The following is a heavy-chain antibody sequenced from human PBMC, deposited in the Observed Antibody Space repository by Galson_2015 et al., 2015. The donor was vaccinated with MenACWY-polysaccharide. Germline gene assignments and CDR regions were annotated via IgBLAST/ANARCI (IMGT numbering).Heavy chain of an antibody. D-gene: IGHD3-10*02. CDR3: AREGSRIVFHAFDT. CDR1: TVTFRGSG. CDR2: IQYDAVYK. Sequence: PRLSCAASTVTFRGSGLHWVRQAPGKGLEWVAVIQYDAVYKQYLDSVKGRFSVSRDNSKSTLYLEMNSLRAEDTALYYCAREGSRIVFHAFDTWGQGTMVIVSS. V-gene: IGHV3-33*01. J-gene: IGHJ3*02.